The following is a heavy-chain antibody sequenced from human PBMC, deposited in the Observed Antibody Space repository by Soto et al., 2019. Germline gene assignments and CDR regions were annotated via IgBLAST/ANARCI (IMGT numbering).Heavy chain of an antibody. CDR3: ARPAATVIFYSGMDV. Sequence: GGSLRLSFAASGFTFSDYAMHWVRQAPGKGLEWVAIISFDGSNEHYADSVQGRFTISRDNSENTLYLQMNSLRADDTAVYYCARPAATVIFYSGMDVWGQGTTVTVSS. D-gene: IGHD4-17*01. CDR1: GFTFSDYA. CDR2: ISFDGSNE. V-gene: IGHV3-30-3*01. J-gene: IGHJ6*02.